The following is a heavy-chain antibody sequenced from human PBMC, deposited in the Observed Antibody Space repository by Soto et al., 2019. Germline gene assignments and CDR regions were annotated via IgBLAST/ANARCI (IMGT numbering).Heavy chain of an antibody. D-gene: IGHD1-26*01. CDR1: GGSISSTSYF. Sequence: QLQLQESGPGLVKPSETLSLTCSVSGGSISSTSYFWDWIRQPPGKGLEWIGSIYYSGSTDYNPSLQSRVTMSLDTSKNQFSLTLTSMTAADTAVYYCARRDSGTPLNWFDPRGQGTLVTVSS. J-gene: IGHJ5*02. CDR2: IYYSGST. V-gene: IGHV4-39*01. CDR3: ARRDSGTPLNWFDP.